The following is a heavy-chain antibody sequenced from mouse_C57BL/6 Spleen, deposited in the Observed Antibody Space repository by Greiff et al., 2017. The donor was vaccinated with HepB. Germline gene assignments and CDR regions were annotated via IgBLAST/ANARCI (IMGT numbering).Heavy chain of an antibody. D-gene: IGHD2-2*01. V-gene: IGHV5-9*01. CDR1: GFTFSSYT. CDR3: ARQYYGYDVAY. Sequence: EVQVVESGGGLVKPGGSLKLSCAASGFTFSSYTMSWVRQTPEKRLEWVATISGGGGNTYYPDSVKGRFTISRDNAKNTLYLQMSSLRSEDTALYYCARQYYGYDVAYWGQGTLVTVSA. J-gene: IGHJ3*01. CDR2: ISGGGGNT.